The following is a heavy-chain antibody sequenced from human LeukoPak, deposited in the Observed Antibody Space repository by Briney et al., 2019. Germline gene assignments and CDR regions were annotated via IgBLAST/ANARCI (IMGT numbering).Heavy chain of an antibody. J-gene: IGHJ4*02. CDR3: ASSTVRYFDWLPSN. V-gene: IGHV3-21*01. CDR2: ISSSSSYI. Sequence: GGSLRLSCAASGFTFTNYAMNWVRQAPGKGLEWVSSISSSSSYIYYADSVKGRFTISRDNAKNSLYLQMNSLRAEDTAVYYCASSTVRYFDWLPSNWGQGTLVTVSS. CDR1: GFTFTNYA. D-gene: IGHD3-9*01.